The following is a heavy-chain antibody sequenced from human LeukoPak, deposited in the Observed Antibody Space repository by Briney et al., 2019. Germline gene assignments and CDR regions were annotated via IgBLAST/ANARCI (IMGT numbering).Heavy chain of an antibody. J-gene: IGHJ4*02. D-gene: IGHD3-10*01. Sequence: GGSLRLSCAASGFTVSSNYMSWVRQAPGKGLEWVSVIYSGGSTYYADSVKGRFTISRDNAKNSLYLQMSSLRAEDTAVYYCARDYASDHWGQGTLVTVSS. CDR1: GFTVSSNY. CDR2: IYSGGST. V-gene: IGHV3-53*01. CDR3: ARDYASDH.